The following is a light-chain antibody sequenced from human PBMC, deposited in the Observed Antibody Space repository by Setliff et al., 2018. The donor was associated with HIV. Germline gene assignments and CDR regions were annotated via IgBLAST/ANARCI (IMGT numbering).Light chain of an antibody. V-gene: IGLV1-44*01. CDR3: AAWDDSLNGPHV. CDR1: SSNIGSNT. J-gene: IGLJ1*01. CDR2: TNY. Sequence: QSVLTQPPSASGTPGQRVTISCSGSSSNIGSNTVNWYQQLPGTAPKLLIYTNYQRPSGVPDRFSGSKSGTSASLAISGLQSEDEADYYCAAWDDSLNGPHVFGTGTKVTVL.